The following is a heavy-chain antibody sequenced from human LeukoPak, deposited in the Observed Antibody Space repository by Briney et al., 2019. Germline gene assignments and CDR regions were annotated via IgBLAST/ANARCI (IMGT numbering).Heavy chain of an antibody. CDR3: ASLWFGDLQDYYYYMDV. J-gene: IGHJ6*03. CDR1: GFTFSSYS. D-gene: IGHD3-10*01. V-gene: IGHV3-21*01. Sequence: GGSLRLSCAASGFTFSSYSLNWVRQAPGKGLEWVSSISGSSSYIYYADSVKGRFTISRHNAKNSLYLQMNSLRAEDTAVYYCASLWFGDLQDYYYYMDVWGKGTTVTVSS. CDR2: ISGSSSYI.